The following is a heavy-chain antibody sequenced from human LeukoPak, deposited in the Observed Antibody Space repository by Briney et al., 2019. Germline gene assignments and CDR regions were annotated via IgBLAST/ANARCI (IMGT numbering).Heavy chain of an antibody. J-gene: IGHJ4*02. CDR1: GGSISSSNYY. Sequence: SETLSLTCTVSGGSISSSNYYWGWIRQPPGKGLEWIGNIYYSGSIYYKPSLKTRVTISVDTSKNQFSLKLTSVTAADTAVYYCARHASVDGNWPRPLDYWGQGSLVTVSS. CDR3: ARHASVDGNWPRPLDY. V-gene: IGHV4-39*01. CDR2: IYYSGSI. D-gene: IGHD6-19*01.